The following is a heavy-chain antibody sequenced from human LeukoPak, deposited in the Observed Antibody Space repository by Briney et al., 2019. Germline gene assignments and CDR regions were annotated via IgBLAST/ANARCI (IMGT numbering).Heavy chain of an antibody. J-gene: IGHJ6*03. V-gene: IGHV3-48*03. CDR2: ISSSGSTI. Sequence: GGSLRLSCAASGFTFSSYEMNWVRQAPGKGLEWVSYISSSGSTIYYADSVKGRFTISRDNAKNSLYLQMNSLRAEDTAVYYCARDYKITMVRGMDVWGKGTTVTVSS. CDR3: ARDYKITMVRGMDV. CDR1: GFTFSSYE. D-gene: IGHD3-10*01.